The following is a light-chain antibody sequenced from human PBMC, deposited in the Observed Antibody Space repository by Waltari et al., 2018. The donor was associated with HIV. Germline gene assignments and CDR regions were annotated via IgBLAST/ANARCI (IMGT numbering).Light chain of an antibody. CDR1: SSDVGGYNY. Sequence: QSALTQPPSASGSHGQSVTISCTGTSSDVGGYNYVSWYQQHPGKAPKLMIYEVSKRPSGVPDRFFGSKSGNTASLTVSGLQAEDEADYYCSSYAGSNNLVFGGGTKLTVL. V-gene: IGLV2-8*01. CDR2: EVS. CDR3: SSYAGSNNLV. J-gene: IGLJ2*01.